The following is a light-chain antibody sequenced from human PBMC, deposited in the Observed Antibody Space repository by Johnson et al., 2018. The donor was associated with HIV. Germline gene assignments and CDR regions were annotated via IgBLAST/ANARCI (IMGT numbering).Light chain of an antibody. J-gene: IGLJ1*01. CDR3: GTWDNSLNTGGG. Sequence: QSVLTQPPSVSAAPGQKVTISCSGSSSNIGNNYVSWYQQLPGTAPKLLIYENNKRPSGIPDRFSGSKSDTSATLGITGLQTGDEADYYCGTWDNSLNTGGGVGPGTKVTVL. V-gene: IGLV1-51*02. CDR2: ENN. CDR1: SSNIGNNY.